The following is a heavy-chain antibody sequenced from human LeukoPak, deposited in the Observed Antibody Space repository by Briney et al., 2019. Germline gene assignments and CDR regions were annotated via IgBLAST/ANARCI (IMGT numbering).Heavy chain of an antibody. J-gene: IGHJ5*02. Sequence: GESLKISCKGSGYSFTSYWIGWVRQMPGRGLEWMGIIYPGDSDTRYSPSFQGQVTISADKSISTAYLQWSSLKASDTAMYYCARGGTVFPALVWFDPWGQGTLVTVSS. V-gene: IGHV5-51*01. CDR1: GYSFTSYW. CDR3: ARGGTVFPALVWFDP. D-gene: IGHD3-3*01. CDR2: IYPGDSDT.